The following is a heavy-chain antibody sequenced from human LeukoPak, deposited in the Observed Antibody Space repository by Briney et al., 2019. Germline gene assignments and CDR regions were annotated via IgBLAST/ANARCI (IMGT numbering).Heavy chain of an antibody. D-gene: IGHD3-3*01. CDR2: IYYSGST. V-gene: IGHV4-39*01. CDR1: GGSISSSSYY. Sequence: SETLSLTCTVSGGSISSSSYYWGWIRQPPGKGLEWIGSIYYSGSTYYNPSLKSRVTISVDTSKNQFSLKLSSVTAADTAVYYCARHRNLVPRLRLSNAFDIWGQGTMVTVSS. CDR3: ARHRNLVPRLRLSNAFDI. J-gene: IGHJ3*02.